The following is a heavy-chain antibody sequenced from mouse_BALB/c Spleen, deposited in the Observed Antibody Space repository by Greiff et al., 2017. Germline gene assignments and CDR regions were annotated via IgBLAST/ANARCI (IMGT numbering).Heavy chain of an antibody. CDR1: GFTFSDYG. Sequence: EVKLVESGGGLVQPGGSRKLSCAASGFTFSDYGMAWVRQAPGKGPEWVAFISNLAYSIYYADTVTGRFTISRENAKNTLYLEMSSLRSEDTAMYYCSRVYYGSSPSWYFDVWGAGTTVTVSS. CDR3: SRVYYGSSPSWYFDV. CDR2: ISNLAYSI. V-gene: IGHV5-15*02. D-gene: IGHD1-1*01. J-gene: IGHJ1*01.